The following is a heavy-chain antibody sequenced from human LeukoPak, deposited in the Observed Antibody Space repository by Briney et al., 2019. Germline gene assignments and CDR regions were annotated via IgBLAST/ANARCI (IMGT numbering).Heavy chain of an antibody. Sequence: SETLSLTCTVSGVSISYYYWSWIRQPPGKGLEWIGYIYYSGSTYYNPSLKSRVTISVDTSKNQFSLKLSSVTAADTAVYYCAREGAARPVDYWGQGTLVAVSS. V-gene: IGHV4-59*06. J-gene: IGHJ4*02. CDR1: GVSISYYY. CDR2: IYYSGST. D-gene: IGHD6-6*01. CDR3: AREGAARPVDY.